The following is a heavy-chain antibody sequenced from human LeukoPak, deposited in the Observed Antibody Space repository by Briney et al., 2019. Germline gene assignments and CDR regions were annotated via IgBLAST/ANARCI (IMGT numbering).Heavy chain of an antibody. CDR2: IIPILGIA. Sequence: ASVKVSCKASGGTFSSYAISWVRQAPGQGLEWMGRIIPILGIANYAQKFQGRVTITADKSTSTAYMELSSLRSEDTAVYYCASAAGRDGCKWGYFDYWGQGTLVTVSS. CDR3: ASAAGRDGCKWGYFDY. V-gene: IGHV1-69*04. CDR1: GGTFSSYA. J-gene: IGHJ4*02. D-gene: IGHD5-24*01.